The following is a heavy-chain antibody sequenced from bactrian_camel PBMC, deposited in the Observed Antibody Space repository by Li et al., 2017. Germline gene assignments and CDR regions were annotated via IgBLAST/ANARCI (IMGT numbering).Heavy chain of an antibody. J-gene: IGHJ6*01. CDR1: GFTFSSYY. D-gene: IGHD1*01. CDR3: ATGTDLAS. V-gene: IGHV3-2*01. CDR2: ISTGGGST. Sequence: VQLVESGGGLVQPGGSLRLSCAASGFTFSSYYMSWVRQAPGKGLEWVSSISTGGGSTYYADSVKGRFTISKDNAKNTLYLQMNSLKSEDTGLYYCATGTDLASWGQGTQVTVS.